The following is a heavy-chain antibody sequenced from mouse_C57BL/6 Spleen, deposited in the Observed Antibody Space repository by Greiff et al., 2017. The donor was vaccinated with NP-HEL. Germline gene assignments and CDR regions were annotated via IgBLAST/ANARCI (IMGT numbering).Heavy chain of an antibody. CDR1: GYAFSSSW. Sequence: QVQLQQSGPELVKPGASVKISCKASGYAFSSSWMNWVKQRPGTGLEWIGRIYPGDGDTNYNGKFKGKATLTADKSSSTAYMQLSSLTSEDSAVYFCAREDYGSPWFAYWGKGTLVTVSA. V-gene: IGHV1-82*01. J-gene: IGHJ3*01. D-gene: IGHD1-1*01. CDR3: AREDYGSPWFAY. CDR2: IYPGDGDT.